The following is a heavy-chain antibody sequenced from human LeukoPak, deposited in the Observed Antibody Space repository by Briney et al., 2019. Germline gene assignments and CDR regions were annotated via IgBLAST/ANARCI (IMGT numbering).Heavy chain of an antibody. J-gene: IGHJ5*02. CDR3: ARANTSYGRNWFVP. CDR2: INHSGST. D-gene: IGHD3-16*01. CDR1: GGSFSGYY. V-gene: IGHV4-34*01. Sequence: SETLSLTCAVYGGSFSGYYWSWIRQPPGKGLEWIGEINHSGSTNYNPSLKSRVTISVDTTKNQFSMKLTSVTAAETAVYYCARANTSYGRNWFVPWGEGTLVTVSS.